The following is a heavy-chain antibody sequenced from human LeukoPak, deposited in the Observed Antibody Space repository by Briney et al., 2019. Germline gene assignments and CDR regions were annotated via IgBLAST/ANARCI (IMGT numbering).Heavy chain of an antibody. CDR1: GFTFINYG. CDR2: IRFDGSHK. CDR3: AKVMVPGNYYDSSGYSFDY. D-gene: IGHD3-22*01. V-gene: IGHV3-30*02. J-gene: IGHJ4*02. Sequence: HPGRSLRLSCAASGFTFINYGIFWVRQAPGKGLDWVSFIRFDGSHKYYADSVKGRFTISRDNSKNTVYLQMDSLRAEDTALYYCAKVMVPGNYYDSSGYSFDYWGQGTLVTVSS.